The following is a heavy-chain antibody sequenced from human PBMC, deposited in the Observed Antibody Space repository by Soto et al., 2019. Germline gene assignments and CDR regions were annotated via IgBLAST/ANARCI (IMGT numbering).Heavy chain of an antibody. CDR2: TYYRSKWYN. CDR1: GDSVSSNSAA. V-gene: IGHV6-1*01. Sequence: SQTLSLTCAISGDSVSSNSAAWNWIRQSPSRGLEWLGRTYYRSKWYNDYAVSVKSRITINPDTSKNQFSLQLNSVTPEDTAVYYCARDPSSGWYDWGESFDIWGQGTMVTVSS. CDR3: ARDPSSGWYDWGESFDI. D-gene: IGHD6-19*01. J-gene: IGHJ3*02.